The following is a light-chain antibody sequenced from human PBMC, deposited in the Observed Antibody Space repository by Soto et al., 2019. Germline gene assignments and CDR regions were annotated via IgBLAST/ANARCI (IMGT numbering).Light chain of an antibody. J-gene: IGKJ4*01. Sequence: DIQMTQSPSTLSASVGDRVTITCRASQTISMWLAWYQQKPGKAPKLLIYDASNLETGVPSRFSGSGSGTDFTFTISSLQPEDIATYYCQQYDNLLLTFGGGTKVDIK. CDR1: QTISMW. V-gene: IGKV1-33*01. CDR2: DAS. CDR3: QQYDNLLLT.